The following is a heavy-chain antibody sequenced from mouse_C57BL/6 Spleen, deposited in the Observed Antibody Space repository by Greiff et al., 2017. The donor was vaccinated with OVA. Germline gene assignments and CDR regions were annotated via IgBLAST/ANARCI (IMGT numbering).Heavy chain of an antibody. J-gene: IGHJ2*01. D-gene: IGHD2-1*01. CDR3: ASLGGVIYYGNLYFDY. CDR1: GYTFTSYG. CDR2: IYPRSGNT. Sequence: QVQLKQSGAELARPGASVKLSCKASGYTFTSYGISWVKQRTGQGLEWIGEIYPRSGNTYYNEKFKGKATLTADKSSSTAYMELRSLTSEDSAVYCCASLGGVIYYGNLYFDYWGQGTTLTVSS. V-gene: IGHV1-81*01.